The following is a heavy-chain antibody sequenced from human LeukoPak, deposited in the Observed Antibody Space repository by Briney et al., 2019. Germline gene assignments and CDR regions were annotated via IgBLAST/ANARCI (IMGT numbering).Heavy chain of an antibody. CDR3: ARGGGYYYYYYYMDV. D-gene: IGHD4-23*01. CDR2: VYDIGST. V-gene: IGHV4-59*11. CDR1: GGSIGSHY. J-gene: IGHJ6*03. Sequence: PSETLSLTCTVSGGSIGSHYWTWIRQTPGKGLEWIGYVYDIGSTKYNPSLKSRVTISVDTSKNQFSLKLSSVTAADTAVYYCARGGGYYYYYYYMDVWGKGTTVTVSS.